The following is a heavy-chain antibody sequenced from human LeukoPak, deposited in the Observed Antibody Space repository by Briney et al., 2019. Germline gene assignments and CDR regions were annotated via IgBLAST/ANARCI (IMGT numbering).Heavy chain of an antibody. Sequence: EASVKVSCKASGYTFTSYGISWVRQAPGQGLEWMGWISAYNGNTNYAQKLQGRVTMTTDTSTSTAYMELRSLRSDDTAVYYCARGRGYSYGPQTYYYYYMDVWGKGTTVTVSS. V-gene: IGHV1-18*01. J-gene: IGHJ6*03. CDR2: ISAYNGNT. D-gene: IGHD5-18*01. CDR1: GYTFTSYG. CDR3: ARGRGYSYGPQTYYYYYMDV.